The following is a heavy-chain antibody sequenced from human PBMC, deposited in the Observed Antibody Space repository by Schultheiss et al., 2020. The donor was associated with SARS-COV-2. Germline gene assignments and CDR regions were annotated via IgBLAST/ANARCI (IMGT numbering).Heavy chain of an antibody. D-gene: IGHD6-19*01. Sequence: SETLSLTCTVSGGSISSYYWSWIRQPAGKGLEWIGYIYYSGSTNYNPSLKSRVTISVDTSKNQFSLKLSSVTAADTAVYYCARGPYSSGWTNYWGQGTLVTVSS. CDR1: GGSISSYY. J-gene: IGHJ4*02. V-gene: IGHV4-59*12. CDR3: ARGPYSSGWTNY. CDR2: IYYSGST.